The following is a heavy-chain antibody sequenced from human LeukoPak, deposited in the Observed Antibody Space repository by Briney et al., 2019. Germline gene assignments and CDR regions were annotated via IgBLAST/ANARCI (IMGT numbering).Heavy chain of an antibody. V-gene: IGHV3-20*03. D-gene: IGHD2-2*02. CDR1: GFTFDDYG. Sequence: PGGSLRLSYAASGFTFDDYGMSWVRQAPGKGLEWVSGINWNGGSTGYADSVKGRFTISRDNAKNSLYLQMNSLRAEDTALYYCARAVCSSTSCYTIDYYYYMDVWGKGTTVTVSS. CDR2: INWNGGST. CDR3: ARAVCSSTSCYTIDYYYYMDV. J-gene: IGHJ6*03.